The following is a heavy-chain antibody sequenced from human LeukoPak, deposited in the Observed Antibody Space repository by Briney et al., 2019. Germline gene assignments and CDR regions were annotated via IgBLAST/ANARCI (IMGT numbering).Heavy chain of an antibody. Sequence: SQTLSLTCTVSGGSISSGGYYWSWVRQHPGKGLEWIGYIYYSGSTYYNPSLKSRVTISVDTSKNQFSLKLSSVTAADTAVYYCARAAHIVVVTAIYFFDSWGQGTLVTVSS. CDR3: ARAAHIVVVTAIYFFDS. V-gene: IGHV4-31*03. D-gene: IGHD2-21*02. J-gene: IGHJ4*02. CDR2: IYYSGST. CDR1: GGSISSGGYY.